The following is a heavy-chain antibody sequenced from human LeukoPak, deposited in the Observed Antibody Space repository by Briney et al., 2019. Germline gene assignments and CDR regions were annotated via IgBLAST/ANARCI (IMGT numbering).Heavy chain of an antibody. J-gene: IGHJ3*02. CDR3: ARGTSMVRGPYPAFDI. CDR1: GYSFTGCY. Sequence: GASVKVSCKASGYSFTGCYMHWVRQAPGQGLEWMGWINPNSGGTNYAQKFQGRVTMTSDTSISTAYMELSRLRSDDTAVYYCARGTSMVRGPYPAFDIWGQGTMVTVSS. CDR2: INPNSGGT. D-gene: IGHD3-10*01. V-gene: IGHV1-2*02.